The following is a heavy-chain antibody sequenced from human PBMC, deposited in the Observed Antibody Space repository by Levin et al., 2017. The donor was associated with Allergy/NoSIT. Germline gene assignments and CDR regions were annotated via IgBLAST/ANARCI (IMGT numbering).Heavy chain of an antibody. V-gene: IGHV4-39*02. D-gene: IGHD6-13*01. CDR1: GDSISSSTYY. J-gene: IGHJ3*02. CDR3: AREYSSSSGKAFDI. CDR2: SYYSGTT. Sequence: SETLSLTCTVSGDSISSSTYYWGRIRQPPGKGLEWIVSSYYSGTTYYNPSLKSRVTISVGTFKNQFSLRLSSVTAADTALYYCAREYSSSSGKAFDIWGQGTMVTVSS.